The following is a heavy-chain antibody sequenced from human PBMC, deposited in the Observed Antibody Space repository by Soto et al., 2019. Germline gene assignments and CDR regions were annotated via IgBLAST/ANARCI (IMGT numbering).Heavy chain of an antibody. V-gene: IGHV4-39*01. Sequence: QLQLQESGPGLVKPSETLSLTCTVSGGPISSSSYYWGWIRQPPGKGLEWIGSIYYSGSTYYNPSLKSRVTISVDTSKNQFSLKLSSVTAADTAVYYCARPAVVTATSGAFDIWGQGTMVTVSS. CDR3: ARPAVVTATSGAFDI. J-gene: IGHJ3*02. CDR1: GGPISSSSYY. D-gene: IGHD2-21*02. CDR2: IYYSGST.